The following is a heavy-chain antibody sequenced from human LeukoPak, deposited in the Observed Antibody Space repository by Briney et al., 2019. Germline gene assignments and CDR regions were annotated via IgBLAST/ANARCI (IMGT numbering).Heavy chain of an antibody. D-gene: IGHD6-13*01. Sequence: SETLSLTCTVSGGSISLYYWSWIRQPPGKGLEWIGNIYYSGSTNYNPSLKSRVTISVDTSKNQFSLKLSSVTAADTAVYYCARGNSSSWPLDYWGQGTLVTVSS. CDR2: IYYSGST. J-gene: IGHJ4*02. V-gene: IGHV4-59*08. CDR1: GGSISLYY. CDR3: ARGNSSSWPLDY.